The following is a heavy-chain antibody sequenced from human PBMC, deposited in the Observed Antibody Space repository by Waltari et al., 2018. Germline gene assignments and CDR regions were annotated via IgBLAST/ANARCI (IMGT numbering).Heavy chain of an antibody. D-gene: IGHD5-12*01. V-gene: IGHV3-7*01. J-gene: IGHJ6*03. CDR1: GFSSRTYW. Sequence: EVQLVESGGGLVQPGGSLRLSCTASGFSSRTYWMSWVRQAPGKGLECVANINQDGSEKYYVDSVEGRFTISRDNAKNSVFLQMSSLKDEDTAVYYCAREVALPSSYYYMDVWGKGSTVSVSS. CDR3: AREVALPSSYYYMDV. CDR2: INQDGSEK.